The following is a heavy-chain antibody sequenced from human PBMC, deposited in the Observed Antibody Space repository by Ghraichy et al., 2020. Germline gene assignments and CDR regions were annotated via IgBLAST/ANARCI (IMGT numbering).Heavy chain of an antibody. CDR1: GGSISSSSYY. CDR2: IYYSGST. D-gene: IGHD2-2*01. CDR3: ARGYCSSTSCLRGWYYYGMDV. J-gene: IGHJ6*02. V-gene: IGHV4-39*01. Sequence: SETLSLTCTVSGGSISSSSYYWGWIRQPPGKGLEWIGSIYYSGSTYYNPSLKSRVTISVDTFKNQFSLKLSSVTAADTAVYYCARGYCSSTSCLRGWYYYGMDVWGQGTTVTVSS.